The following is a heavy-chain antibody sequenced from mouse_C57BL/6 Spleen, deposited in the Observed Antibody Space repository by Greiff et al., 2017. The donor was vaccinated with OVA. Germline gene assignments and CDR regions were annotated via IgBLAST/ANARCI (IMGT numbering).Heavy chain of an antibody. V-gene: IGHV14-3*01. J-gene: IGHJ4*01. CDR2: IDPANGNT. CDR3: ARRSYYGNYDAMEY. CDR1: GFNIKHTY. D-gene: IGHD2-1*01. Sequence: VQLQQSVAELVRPGASVKLSCTASGFNIKHTYMSWVKQRPEQSLEWIGRIDPANGNTNSAAKVQGRVTLTAANSSNTAYLQLSSLTYEDTAIYYCARRSYYGNYDAMEYWGQGTSVTVSS.